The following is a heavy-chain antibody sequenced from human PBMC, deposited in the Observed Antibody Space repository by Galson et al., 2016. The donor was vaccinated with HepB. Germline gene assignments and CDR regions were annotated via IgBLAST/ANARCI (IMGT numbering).Heavy chain of an antibody. V-gene: IGHV3-43*01. Sequence: SLRLSCAASGFNFHDYSMHWVRQTPGKGLGWVSLIVWDGGRTDYADAVKGRFTISRDNSKNSLYLQMDSLRTDDTALYYCAKGQQLRFFGWLPEALDSWGQGTLVTVSS. D-gene: IGHD3-3*01. J-gene: IGHJ4*02. CDR2: IVWDGGRT. CDR1: GFNFHDYS. CDR3: AKGQQLRFFGWLPEALDS.